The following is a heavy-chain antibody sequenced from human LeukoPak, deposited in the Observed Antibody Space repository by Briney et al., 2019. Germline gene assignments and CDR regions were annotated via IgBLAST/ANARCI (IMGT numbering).Heavy chain of an antibody. CDR3: AYQDV. CDR2: ISPNRGGT. Sequence: AASVKVSCKASGYTFTAYYIHWVRQAPGQGLEWMGWISPNRGGTAYAQKFQGRVTMTRDASIMTAYMELSRLRSDATAVYYSAYQDVWGQGTTVTVSS. V-gene: IGHV1-2*02. J-gene: IGHJ6*02. CDR1: GYTFTAYY. D-gene: IGHD2-2*01.